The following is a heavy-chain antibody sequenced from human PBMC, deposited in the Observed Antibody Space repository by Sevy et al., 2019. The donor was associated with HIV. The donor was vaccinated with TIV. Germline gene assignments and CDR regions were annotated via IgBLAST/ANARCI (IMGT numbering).Heavy chain of an antibody. D-gene: IGHD3-22*01. V-gene: IGHV3-23*01. Sequence: GGSLRLSCKPSGFTFTSYAMNWVRQAPGKGLEWISTIYGSGGVTYYADSVKGRFTISRDKSKNTLYLQMNSLRTDDTALYYCAGGRYDSSGSFDALDIWGQGTMVTVSS. J-gene: IGHJ3*02. CDR2: IYGSGGVT. CDR1: GFTFTSYA. CDR3: AGGRYDSSGSFDALDI.